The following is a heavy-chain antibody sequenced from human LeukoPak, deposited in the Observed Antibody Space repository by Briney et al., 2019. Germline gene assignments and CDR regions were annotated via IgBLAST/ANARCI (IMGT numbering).Heavy chain of an antibody. J-gene: IGHJ6*04. CDR3: ARDRWFGESRYMDV. Sequence: SETLSLTCTVSGYSISSGYYWGWIRQPPGKGLEWIGYIFYSGSTNYNPSLKSRVTMSVDTSKNQFSLKLSSVTAADTAVYYCARDRWFGESRYMDVWGKGTTVTISS. D-gene: IGHD3-10*01. CDR1: GYSISSGYY. V-gene: IGHV4-61*01. CDR2: IFYSGST.